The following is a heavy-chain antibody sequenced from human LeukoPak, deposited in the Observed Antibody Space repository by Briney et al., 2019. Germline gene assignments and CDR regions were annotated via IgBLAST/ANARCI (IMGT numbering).Heavy chain of an antibody. Sequence: GRSLRLSCTASGFTFGDYAMTWVRQAPGKGLEWVGFIRSNLYGGSPEYAASVKGRFTISRDDSNSIAYPEMDSLKTDDTAVYYCTRDQTPYYWGQGTLVTVSS. J-gene: IGHJ4*02. V-gene: IGHV3-49*04. CDR3: TRDQTPYY. CDR1: GFTFGDYA. CDR2: IRSNLYGGSP.